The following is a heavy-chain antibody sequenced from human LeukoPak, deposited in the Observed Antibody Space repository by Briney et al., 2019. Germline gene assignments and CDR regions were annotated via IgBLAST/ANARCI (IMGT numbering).Heavy chain of an antibody. CDR2: INPSGGST. D-gene: IGHD3-22*01. Sequence: ASVTVSCKASGYTFTNYYMHWVRQAPGQGLEWMGIINPSGGSTSYAQKFQGRVTMTRDTSTSTVYMELSSLRSEDTAVYYCARERSITMIVVVIGRYGMDVWGQGTTVTVSS. CDR3: ARERSITMIVVVIGRYGMDV. J-gene: IGHJ6*02. V-gene: IGHV1-46*01. CDR1: GYTFTNYY.